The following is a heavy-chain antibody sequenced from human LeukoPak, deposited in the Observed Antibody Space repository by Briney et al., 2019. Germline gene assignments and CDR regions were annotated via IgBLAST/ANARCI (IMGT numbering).Heavy chain of an antibody. Sequence: GASVKVSCKASGGTFSSYAISWVRQAPGQGLEWMGGIIPIFGTANYAQKFQGRVTITADESTSTAYMELSSLRSEDTAVYYCARDRVPVELERVGTLLDYYYYMDVWGKGTTVTVSS. V-gene: IGHV1-69*01. CDR1: GGTFSSYA. CDR3: ARDRVPVELERVGTLLDYYYYMDV. J-gene: IGHJ6*03. CDR2: IIPIFGTA. D-gene: IGHD1-7*01.